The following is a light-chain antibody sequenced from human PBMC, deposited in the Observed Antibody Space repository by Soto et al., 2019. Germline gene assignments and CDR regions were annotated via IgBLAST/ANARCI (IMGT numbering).Light chain of an antibody. CDR2: DVD. Sequence: QSALTQPRSVSGSPGQSVTISCTGSSSDVGAYNFVSWYQQHPGKAPKLMIYDVDKRPTGVPDRFSGSKSGNTASLTISGRQADDEADYYCCSYAGSYTMAIFGGGTKLTVL. CDR3: CSYAGSYTMAI. CDR1: SSDVGAYNF. J-gene: IGLJ2*01. V-gene: IGLV2-11*01.